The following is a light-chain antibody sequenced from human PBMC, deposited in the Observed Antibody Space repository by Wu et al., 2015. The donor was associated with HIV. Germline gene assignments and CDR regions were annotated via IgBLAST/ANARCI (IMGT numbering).Light chain of an antibody. CDR1: QTINNW. J-gene: IGKJ1*01. V-gene: IGKV1-5*03. CDR2: KAS. Sequence: DIQMTQSPSTLSASVGDRVTITCRASQTINNWLAWYQQKPGKAPKLLMYKASTLESGVPSRFSGSGSGTEFSLTISSLQPDDFATYYCQQYNSSPWTFGQGTKVEIK. CDR3: QQYNSSPWT.